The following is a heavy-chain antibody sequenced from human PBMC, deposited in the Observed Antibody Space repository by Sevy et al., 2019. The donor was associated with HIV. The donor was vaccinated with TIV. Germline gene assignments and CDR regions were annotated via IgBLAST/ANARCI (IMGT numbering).Heavy chain of an antibody. V-gene: IGHV4-34*01. CDR2: INHSGST. J-gene: IGHJ4*02. CDR3: ARASIVVTPSPFDY. Sequence: SETLSLTCAVYGGSFSGYYWSWIRQPPGKGLEWIGEINHSGSTNYNPSLKSRVTISVDTSENQFSLKLSSVTAADTAVYYCARASIVVTPSPFDYWGQGTLVTVS. CDR1: GGSFSGYY. D-gene: IGHD2-21*01.